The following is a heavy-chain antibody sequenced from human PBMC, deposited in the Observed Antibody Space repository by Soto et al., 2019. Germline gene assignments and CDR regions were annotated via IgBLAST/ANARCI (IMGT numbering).Heavy chain of an antibody. D-gene: IGHD6-13*01. CDR1: GYTFTDYY. Sequence: ASVKVSCKASGYTFTDYYTHWVRQAPGQGLEWMGWINPNSAGTNYAQKFQGWVTMTRDTSISTAFMELSRLRSDDTAVYYCARDTTTAAARGMDVWGQGTTVTVSS. CDR2: INPNSAGT. J-gene: IGHJ6*02. V-gene: IGHV1-2*04. CDR3: ARDTTTAAARGMDV.